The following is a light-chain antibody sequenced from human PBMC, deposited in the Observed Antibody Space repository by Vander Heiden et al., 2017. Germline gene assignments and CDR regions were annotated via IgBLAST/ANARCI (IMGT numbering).Light chain of an antibody. CDR3: QQRSYWPYT. J-gene: IGKJ2*01. CDR2: HAS. CDR1: QSVRFY. Sequence: EIVLTQSPATLSLSPGERATLSCRASQSVRFYLAWHQQKPGRAPRLLIYHASTRATGIPARFSGSGSGTDFTLTISSLEPEDFAVYYCQQRSYWPYTFGQGTKVEIK. V-gene: IGKV3-11*01.